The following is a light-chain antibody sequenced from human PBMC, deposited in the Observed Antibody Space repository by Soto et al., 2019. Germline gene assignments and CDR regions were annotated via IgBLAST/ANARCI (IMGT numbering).Light chain of an antibody. CDR3: QQYYSYPRT. Sequence: AIRMTQSPSSLSASTGDRVTITCRASQGISSYLAWYQQKPGKAPKLLIYAASTLQSGVPSRFCGSGSGTDFTLTISCLQSEDFATYYCQQYYSYPRTFGQGTKVDIK. J-gene: IGKJ1*01. CDR1: QGISSY. CDR2: AAS. V-gene: IGKV1-8*01.